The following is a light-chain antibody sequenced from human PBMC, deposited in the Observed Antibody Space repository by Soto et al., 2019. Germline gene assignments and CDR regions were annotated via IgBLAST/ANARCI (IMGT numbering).Light chain of an antibody. CDR3: LHDYNYPRT. CDR2: AAS. CDR1: QGINNE. V-gene: IGKV1-6*01. J-gene: IGKJ1*01. Sequence: AIQMTQSQSSLSASVGDRVTMNCRASQGINNELAWYQQKPGKAPKLLIYAASNLHSGVPSRFSGSGSGTDFALTISSLQPEDFATYFCLHDYNYPRTFGQGTKVE.